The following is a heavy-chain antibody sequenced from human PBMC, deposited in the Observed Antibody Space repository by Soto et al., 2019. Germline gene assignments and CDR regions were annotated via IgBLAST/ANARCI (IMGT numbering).Heavy chain of an antibody. CDR1: GGSINTNSYY. D-gene: IGHD3-10*01. CDR3: ARTRLGSGSYYY. CDR2: IYYSGSS. Sequence: SETLSLTCTVSGGSINTNSYYWGWIRQPPGKGLEWIGSIYYSGSSYYNPSLKSRVTISIDTSKNQFFLKLSSVTAADTAVYYCARTRLGSGSYYYWGQGTLVTVSS. V-gene: IGHV4-39*01. J-gene: IGHJ4*02.